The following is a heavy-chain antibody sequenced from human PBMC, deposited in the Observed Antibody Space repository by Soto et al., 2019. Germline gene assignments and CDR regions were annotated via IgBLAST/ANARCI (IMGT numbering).Heavy chain of an antibody. D-gene: IGHD6-13*01. V-gene: IGHV3-23*01. CDR3: AKIRSIAAAFSDY. Sequence: PVRSLSLSCAASGLTFSGSAMGWVSKAPGKGLEWVSSISVTGASTYYADSVQGRFTVSRDNSKDTFFLEMNSLRAEDTAVYFCAKIRSIAAAFSDYWGQGTLVTVSS. J-gene: IGHJ4*02. CDR2: ISVTGAST. CDR1: GLTFSGSA.